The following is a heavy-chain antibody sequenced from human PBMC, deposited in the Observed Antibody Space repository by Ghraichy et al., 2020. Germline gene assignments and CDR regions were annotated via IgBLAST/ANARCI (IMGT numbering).Heavy chain of an antibody. CDR3: ARGSPYYDVLTGYYFQPRASDI. V-gene: IGHV4-34*01. Sequence: LNWYADFTYNENTNYNPSLKSRVIMSVDTSKNQFSLKLSSVTAADTAVYFCARGSPYYDVLTGYYFQPRASDIWGQGTIFTVSA. J-gene: IGHJ3*02. CDR2: FTYNENT. D-gene: IGHD3-9*01.